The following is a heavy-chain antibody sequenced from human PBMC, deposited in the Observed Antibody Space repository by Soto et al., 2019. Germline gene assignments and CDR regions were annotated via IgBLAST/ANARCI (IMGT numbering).Heavy chain of an antibody. CDR3: ARDQSMGVRNYYYGMDV. CDR1: GFTFSSYA. CDR2: ISYDGRNK. D-gene: IGHD3-10*01. V-gene: IGHV3-30*04. Sequence: QVQLVESGGGVVQPGRSLRLSCAASGFTFSSYAMHWVRQAPGKGVEGVAGISYDGRNKYYADSVKGRFTISRDNSKNTLYLQMNSLRAEDTAVYYCARDQSMGVRNYYYGMDVWGQGTTVTVSS. J-gene: IGHJ6*02.